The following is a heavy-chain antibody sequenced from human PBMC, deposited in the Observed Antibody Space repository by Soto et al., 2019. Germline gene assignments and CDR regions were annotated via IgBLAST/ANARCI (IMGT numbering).Heavy chain of an antibody. CDR3: ARQLEPPRQYNWFDP. CDR2: IKQDGSEK. J-gene: IGHJ5*01. Sequence: GGSLRLSCAASGFTFSSYWMSWVRQAPGKGLEWVANIKQDGSEKYYVDSVKGRFTISRDNAKNSLYLQMNSLRAEDTAVYYCARQLEPPRQYNWFDPWGQGTLVTVSS. V-gene: IGHV3-7*01. CDR1: GFTFSSYW. D-gene: IGHD1-1*01.